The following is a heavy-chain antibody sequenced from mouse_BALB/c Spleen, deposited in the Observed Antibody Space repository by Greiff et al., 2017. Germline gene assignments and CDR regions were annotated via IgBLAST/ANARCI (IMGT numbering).Heavy chain of an antibody. CDR3: AKPFYDYGYAMDY. D-gene: IGHD2-4*01. J-gene: IGHJ4*01. V-gene: IGHV2-6-6*01. CDR2: IWGDGST. CDR1: GFSLTNSG. Sequence: VHLVESGPGLVAPSQSLSITCTVSGFSLTNSGVHWVRQSPGKGLEWLGVIWGDGSTNYNSAFKSRLSISKDNSKSQVFLKMNSLQTDDTARYYCAKPFYDYGYAMDYWGQGTSVTVSS.